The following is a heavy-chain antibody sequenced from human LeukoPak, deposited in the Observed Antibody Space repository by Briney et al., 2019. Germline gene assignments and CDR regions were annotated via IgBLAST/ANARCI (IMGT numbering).Heavy chain of an antibody. D-gene: IGHD1-20*01. CDR2: IIPIFGAS. CDR1: GGTFRSYV. Sequence: SVKVSCKASGGTFRSYVVSWVRLAPGQGLEWMGGIIPIFGASKYAQKFQGRVTITTDESTSTAYMELSSLRSEDTAVYYCSRHAGYNWKDGIDFWGQGTLVTVAS. J-gene: IGHJ4*02. CDR3: SRHAGYNWKDGIDF. V-gene: IGHV1-69*05.